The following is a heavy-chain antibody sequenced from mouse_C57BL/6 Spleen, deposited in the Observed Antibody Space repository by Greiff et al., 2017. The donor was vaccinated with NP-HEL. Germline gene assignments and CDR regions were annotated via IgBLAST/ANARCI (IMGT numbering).Heavy chain of an antibody. V-gene: IGHV5-17*01. CDR2: ISSGSSTI. J-gene: IGHJ2*01. Sequence: DVKLVASGGGLVQPGGSLKLSCAASGFTFSDYGMHWVRQAPEKGLEWVAYISSGSSTIYYADTVKGRFTISRDNAKNTLFLQMTSLRSEDTAMYYCARDGNSLDYWGQGTTLTVSS. CDR3: ARDGNSLDY. CDR1: GFTFSDYG. D-gene: IGHD2-1*01.